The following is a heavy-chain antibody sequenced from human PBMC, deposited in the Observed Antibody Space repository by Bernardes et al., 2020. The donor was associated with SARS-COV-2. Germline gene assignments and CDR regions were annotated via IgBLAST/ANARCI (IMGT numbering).Heavy chain of an antibody. CDR3: ASSYSGSWNVN. D-gene: IGHD6-13*01. V-gene: IGHV3-66*01. CDR1: GFTVSSNY. J-gene: IGHJ4*02. CDR2: IYSGGST. Sequence: GGSLRLSCVASGFTVSSNYMSWVRQAPGKGLEWVSVIYSGGSTYYADSVKGRFSISRDNSKHTLYLQMNRLRAEDTAVYYCASSYSGSWNVNWGEGTLVTVPS.